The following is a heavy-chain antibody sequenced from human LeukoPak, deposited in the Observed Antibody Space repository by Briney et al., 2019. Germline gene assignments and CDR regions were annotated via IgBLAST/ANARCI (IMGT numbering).Heavy chain of an antibody. CDR3: ARKYYDILTGYYSAADPGGSNWFDP. CDR2: INPSGGST. V-gene: IGHV1-46*01. J-gene: IGHJ5*02. D-gene: IGHD3-9*01. CDR1: GYTFRSYY. Sequence: GASVKISCKASGYTFRSYYMSWVRQAPGQGLEWMGIINPSGGSTTYTEKFQGRVTITADKSTSTAYMELSSLRSEDTAVYYCARKYYDILTGYYSAADPGGSNWFDPWGQGTLVTASS.